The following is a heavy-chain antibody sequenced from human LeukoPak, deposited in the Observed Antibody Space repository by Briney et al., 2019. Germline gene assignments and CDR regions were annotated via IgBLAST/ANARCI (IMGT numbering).Heavy chain of an antibody. V-gene: IGHV3-21*01. J-gene: IGHJ4*02. CDR3: ARDGGRWLQLIMGYYFDY. D-gene: IGHD5-24*01. CDR2: ISSSSYI. Sequence: GGSLRLSCAASGFTFSSYSMNWVRQAPGKGLEWVSSISSSSYIYYADSVKGRFTISRDNAKNSLYLQMNSLRAEDTAVYYCARDGGRWLQLIMGYYFDYWGQGTLVTVSS. CDR1: GFTFSSYS.